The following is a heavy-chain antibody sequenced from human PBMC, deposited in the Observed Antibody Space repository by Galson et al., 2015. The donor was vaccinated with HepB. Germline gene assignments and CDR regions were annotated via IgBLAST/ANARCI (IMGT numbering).Heavy chain of an antibody. J-gene: IGHJ6*02. D-gene: IGHD2-2*01. CDR2: IYSGGST. CDR3: ARDRLVPAAIEDYYYYGMDV. Sequence: SLRLSCAASGFTVSSNYMSWVRQAPGKGLEWVSVIYSGGSTYYADSVKGRFTISRDNSKNTPYLQMNSLRAEDTAVYYCARDRLVPAAIEDYYYYGMDVWGQGTTVTVS. CDR1: GFTVSSNY. V-gene: IGHV3-53*01.